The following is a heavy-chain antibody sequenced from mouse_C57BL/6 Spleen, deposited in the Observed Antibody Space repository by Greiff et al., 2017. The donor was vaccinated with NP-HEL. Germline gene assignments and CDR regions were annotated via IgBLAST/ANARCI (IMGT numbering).Heavy chain of an antibody. CDR2: IYPRSGNT. Sequence: QVQLKESGAELARPGASVKLSCKASGYTFTSYGISWVKQRTGQGLEWIGEIYPRSGNTYYNEKFKGKATLTADKSSSTAYMELRSLTSEDSAVYFCARSRHLYGSSPAWFAYWGQGTLVTVSA. V-gene: IGHV1-81*01. D-gene: IGHD1-1*01. CDR3: ARSRHLYGSSPAWFAY. CDR1: GYTFTSYG. J-gene: IGHJ3*01.